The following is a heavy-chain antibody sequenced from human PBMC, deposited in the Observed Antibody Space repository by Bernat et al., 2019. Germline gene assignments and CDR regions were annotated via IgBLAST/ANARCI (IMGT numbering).Heavy chain of an antibody. Sequence: EVQLLESGGGLVQPGGSLRLSCAASGFTFSSYAMSWVRQAPGKGLEWVSAISGSGGSTYYADSVKGRFTISRDNSKNTLYLQMNSLRAEDTAVYYCAKGALPPPLSVTSAPDYWGQGTLVTVSS. CDR2: ISGSGGST. D-gene: IGHD4-17*01. CDR3: AKGALPPPLSVTSAPDY. V-gene: IGHV3-23*01. J-gene: IGHJ4*02. CDR1: GFTFSSYA.